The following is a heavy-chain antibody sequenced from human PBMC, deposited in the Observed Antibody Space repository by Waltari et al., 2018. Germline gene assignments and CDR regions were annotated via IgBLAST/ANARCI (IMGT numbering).Heavy chain of an antibody. CDR1: GGSITTPSPF. CDR3: ATYIGASVGTAAFDV. CDR2: ISYSGAT. V-gene: IGHV4-39*01. Sequence: QLQLQESGPGLVKPSATLSLPCRVSGGSITTPSPFWGCTRPPPGQGLEWIGTISYSGATYTSPSLKSRVTMSRDTSKNQLSLTLGSMTAADTAVYYCATYIGASVGTAAFDVWGQGTMVTVSS. J-gene: IGHJ3*01. D-gene: IGHD5-12*01.